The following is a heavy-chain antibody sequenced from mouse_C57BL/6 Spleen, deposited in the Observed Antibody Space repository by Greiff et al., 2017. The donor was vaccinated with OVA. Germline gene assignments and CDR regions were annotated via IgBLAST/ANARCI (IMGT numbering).Heavy chain of an antibody. CDR2: IFPGHGGT. CDR1: GYTFPRYW. Sequence: QVQLQQPGAELVKPGASVKMSCKASGYTFPRYWITWVKQRPGQGLEWIGDIFPGHGGTSYNEKFKSKATLTVDTSSSTAYMQLSSLTSEDSAVYYGAVNYYEYENWYFDVWGTGTTVTVSS. CDR3: AVNYYEYENWYFDV. J-gene: IGHJ1*03. V-gene: IGHV1-55*01. D-gene: IGHD2-4*01.